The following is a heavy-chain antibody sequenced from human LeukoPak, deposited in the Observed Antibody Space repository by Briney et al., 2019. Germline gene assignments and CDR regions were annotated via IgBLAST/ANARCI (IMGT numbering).Heavy chain of an antibody. CDR1: GFTFSSYV. V-gene: IGHV3-23*01. J-gene: IGHJ4*02. D-gene: IGHD4-23*01. CDR2: IGGSSGIT. CDR3: ARRTTVVTHFDY. Sequence: TGGSLRLSCAASGFTFSSYVMSWVRQAPGKGLEWVSVIGGSSGITYYADSVKGRFTISRDNSKNTLYLQMSSLRAEDTAVYYCARRTTVVTHFDYWGQGTLVSVSS.